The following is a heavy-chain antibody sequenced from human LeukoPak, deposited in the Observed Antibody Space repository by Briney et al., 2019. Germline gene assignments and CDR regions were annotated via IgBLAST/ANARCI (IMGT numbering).Heavy chain of an antibody. CDR1: GGSISDYY. J-gene: IGHJ5*02. D-gene: IGHD3-16*01. Sequence: SETLSLICAVSGGSISDYYWSWIRQPPGKGLEWIGYMFDNGSTNYNPSIKSRVTISVDTSKHQFSLKLSSVTAADTAIYYCARVGQTIILTSAGVDNWFDPWGQGTLVTVSS. CDR2: MFDNGST. CDR3: ARVGQTIILTSAGVDNWFDP. V-gene: IGHV4-59*01.